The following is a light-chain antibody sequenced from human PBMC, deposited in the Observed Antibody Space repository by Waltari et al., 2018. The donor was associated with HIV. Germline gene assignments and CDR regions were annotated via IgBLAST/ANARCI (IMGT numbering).Light chain of an antibody. CDR1: RTILFSSENRNC. V-gene: IGKV4-1*01. CDR3: QQYYSLGPT. CDR2: WAS. J-gene: IGKJ4*01. Sequence: DIMMTQSPNSLAVSLGERATINCKSSRTILFSSENRNCLAWYQQKPGQSPKLLIYWASTRASGVPDRFSGSGSGTNFSLTISSLQTDDVALYYCQQYYSLGPTFGGGTKVEIK.